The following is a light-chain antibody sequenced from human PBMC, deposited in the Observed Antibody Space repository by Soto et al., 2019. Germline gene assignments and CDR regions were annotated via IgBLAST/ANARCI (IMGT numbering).Light chain of an antibody. CDR1: QSVSSSY. CDR2: GAS. J-gene: IGKJ1*01. V-gene: IGKV3-20*01. CDR3: QQYGSSSWT. Sequence: VLTQSPATLSVSPGERATLSFRASQSVSSSYLAWYQQQPGQAPRLLIYGASSRATGIPDRFSGSGSGTAFTLTISRLEPEDFAVYYCQQYGSSSWTFGQGTKVDIK.